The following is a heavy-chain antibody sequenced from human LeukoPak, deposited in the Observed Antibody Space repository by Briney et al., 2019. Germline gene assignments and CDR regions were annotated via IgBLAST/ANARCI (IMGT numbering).Heavy chain of an antibody. Sequence: SETLSLTCAVYGGSFSGYYWSWIRQPPGKGLEWIGEINHSGSTNYNPSLKSRVTISVDTSKNQFSLKLSSVTAADTAVYYCAGGGGITLVRGVPPSGHYGMDVWGKGTTVTVSS. CDR3: AGGGGITLVRGVPPSGHYGMDV. J-gene: IGHJ6*04. CDR2: INHSGST. D-gene: IGHD3-10*01. CDR1: GGSFSGYY. V-gene: IGHV4-34*01.